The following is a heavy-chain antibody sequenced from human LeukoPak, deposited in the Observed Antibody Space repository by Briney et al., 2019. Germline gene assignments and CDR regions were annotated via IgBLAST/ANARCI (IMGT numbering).Heavy chain of an antibody. V-gene: IGHV1-24*01. Sequence: ASVKVSCKVSGYTLTELSMHWVRQAPGKGLEWMGGFDPEDGETIYAQKFQGRVTMTEDTSTHTAYMELSSLRSEDTAVYYCATPSNYGDYVSVPGYYYYYGMDVWGQGTTVTVSS. CDR2: FDPEDGET. J-gene: IGHJ6*02. CDR3: ATPSNYGDYVSVPGYYYYYGMDV. CDR1: GYTLTELS. D-gene: IGHD4-17*01.